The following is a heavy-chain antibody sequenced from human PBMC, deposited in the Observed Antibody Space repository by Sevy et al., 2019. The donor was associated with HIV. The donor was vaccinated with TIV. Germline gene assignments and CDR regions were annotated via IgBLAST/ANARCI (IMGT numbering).Heavy chain of an antibody. CDR1: GFTFSSYW. Sequence: GGSLRLSCAASGFTFSSYWMSWVRQAPGKGLEWVANIKQDGSEKYYVDSVKGRFTISRDNAKNSLYLQMNSLRAEDTAVYYCARPMGGRDTVVTRRDYWGQGTLVTVSS. J-gene: IGHJ4*02. D-gene: IGHD2-21*02. V-gene: IGHV3-7*01. CDR3: ARPMGGRDTVVTRRDY. CDR2: IKQDGSEK.